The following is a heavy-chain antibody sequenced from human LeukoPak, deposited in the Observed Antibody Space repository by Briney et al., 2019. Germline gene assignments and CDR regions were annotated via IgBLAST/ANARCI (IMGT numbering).Heavy chain of an antibody. J-gene: IGHJ3*02. D-gene: IGHD3-22*01. Sequence: GGSLRLSCAASGFSVSSNHMTWVRQAPGKGLQWASVMYIGGTPDYADSVKGRLTISRDNSKNTLYLQMNSLRAEDTAVYYCARYYDSSGRAPGGIDIWGQGTMVTVSS. CDR3: ARYYDSSGRAPGGIDI. CDR2: MYIGGTP. CDR1: GFSVSSNH. V-gene: IGHV3-53*01.